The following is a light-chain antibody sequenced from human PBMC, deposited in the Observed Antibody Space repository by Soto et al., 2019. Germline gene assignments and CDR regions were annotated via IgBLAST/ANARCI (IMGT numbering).Light chain of an antibody. Sequence: DIQMTQSPSPLSASVGDRVYITCRTSQSISSYLNWYQAKPCKAPKLLIYDASTLESGVPSRFSGSGSGTDFTLTISSLQPEDSATYYCQQSYSTPPFTFGPGTRVDI. CDR2: DAS. V-gene: IGKV1-39*01. CDR1: QSISSY. J-gene: IGKJ3*01. CDR3: QQSYSTPPFT.